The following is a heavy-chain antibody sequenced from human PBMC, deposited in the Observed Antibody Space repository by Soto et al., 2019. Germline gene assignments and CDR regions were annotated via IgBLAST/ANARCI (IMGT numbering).Heavy chain of an antibody. CDR1: GGSFSGYY. D-gene: IGHD3-3*01. CDR2: INHSGSS. CDR3: VRDLLYYDFWSGYQTGYYMDV. V-gene: IGHV4-34*01. Sequence: PSETLSLTCAVYGGSFSGYYWSWIRQPPGKGLEWIGEINHSGSSNYNPSLKSRVTISVDTSKNQFSLKLSSVTAADTAVYYCVRDLLYYDFWSGYQTGYYMDVWGKGTTVTVSS. J-gene: IGHJ6*03.